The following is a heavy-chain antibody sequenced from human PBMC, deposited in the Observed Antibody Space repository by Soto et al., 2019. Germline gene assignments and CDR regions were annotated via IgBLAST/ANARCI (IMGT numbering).Heavy chain of an antibody. Sequence: GGSLRLSCAASGFTFSGSARHWVRQASGKGLEWVGRIRSKANSYATAYAASVTGRFTISRDDSKNTAYMELSSLRSEDTAVYYCAREEVDSGYAIDYWGQGTLVTVSS. CDR1: GFTFSGSA. J-gene: IGHJ4*02. CDR3: AREEVDSGYAIDY. D-gene: IGHD5-12*01. CDR2: IRSKANSYAT. V-gene: IGHV3-73*01.